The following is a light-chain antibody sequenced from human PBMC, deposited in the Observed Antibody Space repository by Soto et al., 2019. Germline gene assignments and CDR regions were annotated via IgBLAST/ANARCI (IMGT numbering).Light chain of an antibody. CDR2: EVN. J-gene: IGLJ1*01. CDR3: FSFTTTSPPV. Sequence: QSALTQPASLSGSPGQSITISCTGTSSDIGAYDYVSWFQQHPGKAPKLMISEVNNRPSGVSNRFSGSKSGNTAYLTISGLQVDVEAEYFGFSFTTTSPPVFGTGTKVTVL. CDR1: SSDIGAYDY. V-gene: IGLV2-14*01.